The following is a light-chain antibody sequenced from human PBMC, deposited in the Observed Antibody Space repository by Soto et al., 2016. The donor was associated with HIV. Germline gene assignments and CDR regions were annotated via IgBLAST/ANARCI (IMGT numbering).Light chain of an antibody. J-gene: IGLJ1*01. CDR2: NDE. Sequence: SYVLTQPPSVSVAPGKTATITCGGNNIGRKAVHWYQQKPGQAPVLVVYNDEDRPSEIPERFSGSNSGNTATLTISRVEAGDEADYYCQVFDNDSDHYVFGTGTEVTVL. CDR1: NIGRKA. V-gene: IGLV3-21*03. CDR3: QVFDNDSDHYV.